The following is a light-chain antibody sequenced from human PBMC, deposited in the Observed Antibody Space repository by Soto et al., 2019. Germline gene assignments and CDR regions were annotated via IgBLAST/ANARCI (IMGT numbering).Light chain of an antibody. CDR2: EGS. J-gene: IGLJ2*01. CDR3: CSYAGSDVV. Sequence: ALTQPASVSGSPGQSITISCTGTSSDVGSYNLVSWYQQHPGKAPKLMIYEGSKRPSGVSNRFSGSKSGNTASLTISGLQAEDEADYYCCSYAGSDVVFGGGTKVTVL. V-gene: IGLV2-23*01. CDR1: SSDVGSYNL.